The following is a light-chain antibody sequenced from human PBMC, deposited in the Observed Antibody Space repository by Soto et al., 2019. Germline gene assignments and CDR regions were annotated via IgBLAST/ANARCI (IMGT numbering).Light chain of an antibody. CDR3: CSYAGSNKWV. CDR2: EDN. Sequence: QSALTQPASVSGSPGQSITISCTGTSSDVGSYNLVSWYQQHPGKAPKLMIYEDNKRPSGVSDRFSGSKSGNTASLTISGLQAEDEADYYCCSYAGSNKWVFGGGTKLTVL. J-gene: IGLJ3*02. V-gene: IGLV2-23*01. CDR1: SSDVGSYNL.